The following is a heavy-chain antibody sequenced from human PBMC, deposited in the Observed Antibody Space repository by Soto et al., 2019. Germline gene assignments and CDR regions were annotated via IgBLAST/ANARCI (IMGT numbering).Heavy chain of an antibody. CDR2: IYYSGRT. CDR3: ARQRTSVVTQAYFDV. V-gene: IGHV4-39*01. D-gene: IGHD2-21*02. Sequence: PSETLARSSAVTGDSINRRSYDWGCIPEPPGKGLEWIGSIYYSGRTYNNPSLSSLVAMSIDTSKAQLSLNLKYVTAADTALYFCARQRTSVVTQAYFDVWGPGSLVTVSS. J-gene: IGHJ4*02. CDR1: GDSINRRSYD.